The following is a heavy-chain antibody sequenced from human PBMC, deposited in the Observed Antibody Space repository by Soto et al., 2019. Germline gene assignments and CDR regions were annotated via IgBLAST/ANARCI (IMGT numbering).Heavy chain of an antibody. J-gene: IGHJ4*02. CDR1: GGSISSGGYY. CDR2: IYYSGST. D-gene: IGHD2-21*02. CDR3: ARVLLSTYCGGDCYYFDY. V-gene: IGHV4-31*03. Sequence: QVQLQESGPGLVKPSQTLSLTCTVSGGSISSGGYYWSWIRQHPGKGLEWIGYIYYSGSTYYNPSLKRRVTLSVDAYKNQFSLKLSSVTAADTAVYYCARVLLSTYCGGDCYYFDYWGQGTLVTVSS.